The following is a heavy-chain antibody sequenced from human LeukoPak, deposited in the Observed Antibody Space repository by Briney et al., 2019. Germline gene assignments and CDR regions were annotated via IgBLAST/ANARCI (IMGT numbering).Heavy chain of an antibody. J-gene: IGHJ4*02. V-gene: IGHV1-2*02. CDR3: ARGLWVGVVGASNY. CDR1: GYTFTGYY. Sequence: ASVKVSCKASGYTFTGYYMHWVRQAPGQGLEWMGWINPNSGGKNYAQKFQGRVTMTRDTSISTAYMELSRLRSDDTAVYYCARGLWVGVVGASNYWGQGTLVTVSS. CDR2: INPNSGGK. D-gene: IGHD1-26*01.